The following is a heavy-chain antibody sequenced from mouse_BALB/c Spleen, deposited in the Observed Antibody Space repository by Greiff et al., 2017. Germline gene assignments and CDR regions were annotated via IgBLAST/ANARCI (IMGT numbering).Heavy chain of an antibody. CDR1: GFTFSSYT. Sequence: DVKLVESGGGLVQPGGSLKLSCAASGFTFSSYTMSWVRQTPEKRLEWVAYISNGGGSTYYPDTVKGRFTISRDNAKNTLYLQMSSLKSEDTAMYYCARHSMGDPSYFDYWGQGTTLTVSS. V-gene: IGHV5-12-2*01. J-gene: IGHJ2*01. CDR2: ISNGGGST. CDR3: ARHSMGDPSYFDY.